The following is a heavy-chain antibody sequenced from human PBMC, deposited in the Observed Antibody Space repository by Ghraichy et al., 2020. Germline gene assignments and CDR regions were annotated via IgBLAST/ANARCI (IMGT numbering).Heavy chain of an antibody. CDR3: ASVNYYGSGSLSYYFDY. D-gene: IGHD3-10*01. CDR2: IIPIFGTA. CDR1: GGTFSSYA. J-gene: IGHJ4*02. Sequence: SVKVSCKASGGTFSSYAISWVRQAPGQGLEWMGGIIPIFGTANYAQKFQGRVTITADESTSTAYMELSSLRSEDTAVYYCASVNYYGSGSLSYYFDYWGQGTLVTVSS. V-gene: IGHV1-69*13.